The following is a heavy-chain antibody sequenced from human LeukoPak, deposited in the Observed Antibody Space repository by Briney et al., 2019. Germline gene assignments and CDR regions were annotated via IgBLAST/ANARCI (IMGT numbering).Heavy chain of an antibody. Sequence: SQTLPLTCVISGDSVSSNSAAWNWFRQSPSRGLEWLGRTFYTSKWFNDYAVSVKSRITINPDTSKNQFSLQLNSVTPEDTAVYYCARRRYYDYSGYFDYWGQGTLVTVSS. V-gene: IGHV6-1*01. CDR2: TFYTSKWFN. CDR3: ARRRYYDYSGYFDY. J-gene: IGHJ4*02. CDR1: GDSVSSNSAA. D-gene: IGHD3-16*01.